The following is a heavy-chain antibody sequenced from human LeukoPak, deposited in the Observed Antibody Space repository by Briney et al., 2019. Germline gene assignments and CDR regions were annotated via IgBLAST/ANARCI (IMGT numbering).Heavy chain of an antibody. V-gene: IGHV4-34*01. CDR3: ARARPRELYYYGSGSYKSNWFDP. J-gene: IGHJ5*02. D-gene: IGHD3-10*01. CDR2: INHSGST. CDR1: GGSFSGYY. Sequence: SETLSLTRAVYGGSFSGYYWSWIRQPPGKGLEWIGEINHSGSTNYNPSLKSRVTISVDTSKNQFSLKLSSVTAADTAVYYCARARPRELYYYGSGSYKSNWFDPWGQGTLVTVSS.